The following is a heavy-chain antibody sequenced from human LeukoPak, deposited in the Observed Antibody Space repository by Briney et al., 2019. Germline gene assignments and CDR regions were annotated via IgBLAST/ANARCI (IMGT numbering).Heavy chain of an antibody. J-gene: IGHJ6*03. CDR2: INPNSGGT. CDR3: ARDKVVAATGGYYYYYMDV. D-gene: IGHD2-15*01. Sequence: ASVKVSCKASGYTFTSYYMHWVRQAPGQGLEWMGWINPNSGGTNYAQKFQGRVTMTRDTSISTAYMELSRLRSDDTAVYYCARDKVVAATGGYYYYYMDVWGKGTTVTVSS. CDR1: GYTFTSYY. V-gene: IGHV1-2*02.